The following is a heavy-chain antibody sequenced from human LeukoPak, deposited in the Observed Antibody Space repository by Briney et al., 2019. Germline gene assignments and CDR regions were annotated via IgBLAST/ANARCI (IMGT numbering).Heavy chain of an antibody. Sequence: GGSLRLSCAASGFTFSSYSMNWVRQAPGKGLEWVSSISSSSSYIYYADSVKGRFTISRDNAKNTLYLQMNSLRAEDTAVYYCARKALDYYDSSGYLDYWGQGILVTVSS. V-gene: IGHV3-21*01. J-gene: IGHJ4*02. CDR1: GFTFSSYS. CDR3: ARKALDYYDSSGYLDY. CDR2: ISSSSSYI. D-gene: IGHD3-22*01.